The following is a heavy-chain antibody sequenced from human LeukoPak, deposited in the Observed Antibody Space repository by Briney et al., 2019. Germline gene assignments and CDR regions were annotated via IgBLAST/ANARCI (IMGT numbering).Heavy chain of an antibody. CDR1: GFIFSSCS. V-gene: IGHV3-21*01. Sequence: PGGSLRLSCAASGFIFSSCSMNWVRQAPGKGLEWVSSISSSSSYIYYADSVKGRFTISRDNAKNSLYLQMNSLRAEDTAVYYCARDHSSHYYYYMDVWGKGTTVTVSS. D-gene: IGHD6-13*01. J-gene: IGHJ6*03. CDR2: ISSSSSYI. CDR3: ARDHSSHYYYYMDV.